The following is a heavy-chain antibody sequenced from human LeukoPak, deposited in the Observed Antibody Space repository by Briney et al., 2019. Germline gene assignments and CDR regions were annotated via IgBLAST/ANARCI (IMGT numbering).Heavy chain of an antibody. J-gene: IGHJ4*02. D-gene: IGHD3-16*01. V-gene: IGHV4-59*01. CDR1: DDSISYYY. CDR3: TRGAGWLIDY. Sequence: PSETLSLTCTVSDDSISYYYRGWIRQPPGKGLEWIGYFHNSGTSTYNPSLKSRVTISADTSKNQFSLKLNSLTTADTAVYYCTRGAGWLIDYWGQGILVTVSS. CDR2: FHNSGTS.